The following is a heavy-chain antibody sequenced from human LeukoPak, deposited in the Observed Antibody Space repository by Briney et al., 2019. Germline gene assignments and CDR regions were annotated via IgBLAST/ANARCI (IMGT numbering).Heavy chain of an antibody. CDR3: ARGVVVVPAAMYYYYYGMDV. CDR1: GGSISSHY. D-gene: IGHD2-2*01. V-gene: IGHV4-59*11. CDR2: IYYSGST. Sequence: SETLSLTCTVSGGSISSHYWSWIRQPPGKGLEWIGYIYYSGSTNYNPSLKGRVTISVDTSKNQFSLKLSSVTAADTAVYYCARGVVVVPAAMYYYYYGMDVWGQGTTVTVSS. J-gene: IGHJ6*02.